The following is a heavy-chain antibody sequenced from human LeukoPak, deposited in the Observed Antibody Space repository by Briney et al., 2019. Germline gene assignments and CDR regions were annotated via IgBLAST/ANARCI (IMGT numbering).Heavy chain of an antibody. CDR2: IYYSGST. CDR1: GGSISSGDYY. J-gene: IGHJ6*02. D-gene: IGHD1-1*01. V-gene: IGHV4-30-4*08. CDR3: ARHSTSYYYGMDV. Sequence: SETLSLTCTVSGGSISSGDYYWSWIRQPPGKGLEWIGYIYYSGSTHYNPSLKSRVTISVDTSKNQFSLKLSSVTAADTAVYYCARHSTSYYYGMDVWGQGTTVTVSS.